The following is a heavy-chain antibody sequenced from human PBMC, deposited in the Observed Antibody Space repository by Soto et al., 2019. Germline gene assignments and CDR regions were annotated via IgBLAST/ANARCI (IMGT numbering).Heavy chain of an antibody. Sequence: PGESLKISCKGSGYSFAGYWITWVRQKPGKGLEWMGRIDPSDSQTYYSPSFRGHVTISVTKSITTVFLQWSSLRASDTAMYYCARQIYDSETVPNFHYSFDSWGERTPVTVSS. CDR2: IDPSDSQT. D-gene: IGHD3-10*01. CDR3: ARQIYDSETVPNFHYSFDS. CDR1: GYSFAGYW. V-gene: IGHV5-10-1*01. J-gene: IGHJ4*02.